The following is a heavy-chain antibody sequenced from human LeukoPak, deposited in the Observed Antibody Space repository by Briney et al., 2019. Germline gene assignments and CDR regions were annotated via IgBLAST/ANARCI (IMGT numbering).Heavy chain of an antibody. Sequence: PGGSLRLSCAASGLSISDNYMSWVRQAPGKGLEWVSIIHSGGNIYYADSVKGRFTISRDNSKNTLYLQMNSLRAEDTAVYYCAKELPDTTMITIDYWGQGTLVTVSS. D-gene: IGHD5-18*01. V-gene: IGHV3-53*01. J-gene: IGHJ4*02. CDR1: GLSISDNY. CDR2: IHSGGNI. CDR3: AKELPDTTMITIDY.